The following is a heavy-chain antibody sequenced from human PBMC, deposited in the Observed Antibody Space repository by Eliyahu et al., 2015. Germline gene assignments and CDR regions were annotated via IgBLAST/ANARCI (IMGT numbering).Heavy chain of an antibody. V-gene: IGHV4-59*08. D-gene: IGHD2-2*01. CDR1: GGSIXSYY. CDR2: IYYSGST. Sequence: QVQLQESGPGLVKPSETLSLTCTVSGGSIXSYYWSWIRQPPGKGLEWIGYIYYSGSTNYNPSLKSRVTISVDTSKNQFSLKLSSVTAADTAVYYCARHAVPAAAYDAFDIWGQGTMVTVSS. CDR3: ARHAVPAAAYDAFDI. J-gene: IGHJ3*02.